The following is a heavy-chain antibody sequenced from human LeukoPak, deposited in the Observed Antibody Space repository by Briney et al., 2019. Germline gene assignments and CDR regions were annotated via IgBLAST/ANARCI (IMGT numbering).Heavy chain of an antibody. CDR2: IGGGDGSI. V-gene: IGHV3-23*01. D-gene: IGHD6-19*01. Sequence: GGSLRLSCAVPGFTVSTYWMDWVRQAPGKGLEWVSVIGGGDGSIYYADSVKGRFTISRDNSKNTLYLQMTSLRAEDAAIYYCAKGMGLAHYYFYGMDVWGQGTTVTVSS. J-gene: IGHJ6*02. CDR1: GFTVSTYW. CDR3: AKGMGLAHYYFYGMDV.